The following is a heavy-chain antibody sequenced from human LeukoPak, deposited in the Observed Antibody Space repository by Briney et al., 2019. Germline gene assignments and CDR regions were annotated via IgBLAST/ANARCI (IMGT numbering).Heavy chain of an antibody. J-gene: IGHJ5*02. V-gene: IGHV1-18*01. D-gene: IGHD2-2*02. CDR1: GYTFTSYG. CDR2: ISAYNGNT. Sequence: GASVKVSCKASGYTFTSYGISWVRQAPGQGLEWMGWISAYNGNTNYAQKLQGRVTMTTDTSTSTAYMELRSLRSEDTAVYYCARGPIDIVVVPAAISWFDPWGQGTLVTVSS. CDR3: ARGPIDIVVVPAAISWFDP.